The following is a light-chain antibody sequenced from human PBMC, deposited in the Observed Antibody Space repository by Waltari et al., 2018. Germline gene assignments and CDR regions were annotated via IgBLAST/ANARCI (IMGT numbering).Light chain of an antibody. J-gene: IGLJ2*01. CDR3: SSYTSRTTLV. CDR2: DVN. CDR1: RNDVGGYDY. Sequence: QSALTKPASVSGSPGQSITISSPGTRNDVGGYDYVSWYQQSPGKAPKCMVYDVNKRPSGGSNRFAGSKSGNTASLTISGLQAEDEADYYCSSYTSRTTLVFGGGTRLTVL. V-gene: IGLV2-14*01.